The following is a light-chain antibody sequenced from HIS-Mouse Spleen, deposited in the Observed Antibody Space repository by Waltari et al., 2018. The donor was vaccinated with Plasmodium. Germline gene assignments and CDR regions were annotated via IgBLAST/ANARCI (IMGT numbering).Light chain of an antibody. CDR1: PSISSY. V-gene: IGKV1-39*01. J-gene: IGKJ4*01. Sequence: DIQMTQSPSSLSASVGDRVTITCRASPSISSYLNWYQQKPGKAPKRLIYAASSLQSGVPSRFSGSGSGTDFTLTISSLQPEDFATYYCQQSYSTPPTFGGGTKVEIK. CDR3: QQSYSTPPT. CDR2: AAS.